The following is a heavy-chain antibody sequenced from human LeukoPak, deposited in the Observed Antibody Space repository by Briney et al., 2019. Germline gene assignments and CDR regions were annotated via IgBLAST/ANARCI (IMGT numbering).Heavy chain of an antibody. D-gene: IGHD6-13*01. Sequence: SETLSLTCTVSGGSISSYYWSWIRQPPGKGLEWIGYIYYSGSTNYNPSLKSRVTISVDTSKNQFSLKLSSVTAADTAVYYCAGVQSGDEFSIDYYSSSWYFDYWGQGTLVTVSS. CDR3: AGVQSGDEFSIDYYSSSWYFDY. CDR1: GGSISSYY. J-gene: IGHJ4*02. V-gene: IGHV4-59*01. CDR2: IYYSGST.